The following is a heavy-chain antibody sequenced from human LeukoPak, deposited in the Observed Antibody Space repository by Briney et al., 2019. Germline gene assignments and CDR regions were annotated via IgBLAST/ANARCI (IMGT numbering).Heavy chain of an antibody. V-gene: IGHV4-39*01. CDR3: AGIYDSSGYYTDY. D-gene: IGHD3-22*01. Sequence: SETLSLTCTVSGGSISSSSYYWGWIRQPPGKGLEWIGSIYYSGSTYYNPSLKSRVTISVDTSKNQFSLKLSSMTAADTAVYYCAGIYDSSGYYTDYWGQGTLVTVSS. J-gene: IGHJ4*02. CDR2: IYYSGST. CDR1: GGSISSSSYY.